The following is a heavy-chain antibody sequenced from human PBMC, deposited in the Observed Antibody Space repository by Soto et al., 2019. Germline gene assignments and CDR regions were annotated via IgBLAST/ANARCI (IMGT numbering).Heavy chain of an antibody. CDR1: GFTFGDYA. J-gene: IGHJ5*02. D-gene: IGHD3-10*01. Sequence: PGGSLRLSCTASGFTFGDYAMSWFSQAPGKGLEWVGFIRSKAYGVTTEYAASVKGRFTISRDDSKSIAYLQMNSLKTEDTAVYYCTRVPLLLWFGELLSSASWFDPWGQGTLVTVSS. CDR3: TRVPLLLWFGELLSSASWFDP. CDR2: IRSKAYGVTT. V-gene: IGHV3-49*03.